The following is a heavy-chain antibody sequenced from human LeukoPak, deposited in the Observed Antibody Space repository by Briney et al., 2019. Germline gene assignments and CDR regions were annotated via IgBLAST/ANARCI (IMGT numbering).Heavy chain of an antibody. CDR1: GFTFSTDA. D-gene: IGHD3-9*01. J-gene: IGHJ3*02. V-gene: IGHV3-30*09. CDR2: ISYDGSNK. CDR3: ARVEGYYDILTGYQLGGFDI. Sequence: TGRSLGLSCAASGFTFSTDAIHWVRQAPGKGLEWLAVISYDGSNKHYADSVKGRFAISRDNSKNTLYLQMNSLRAEDTAVYYCARVEGYYDILTGYQLGGFDIWGQGTKVTVSS.